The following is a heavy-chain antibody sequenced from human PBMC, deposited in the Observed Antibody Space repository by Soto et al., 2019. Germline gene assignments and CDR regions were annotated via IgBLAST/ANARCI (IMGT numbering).Heavy chain of an antibody. CDR2: ISSSSSTI. Sequence: GGSLRLSCAASGFTFSSYSMNWVRQAPGKGLEWVSYISSSSSTIYYADSVKGRFTISRDNAKNSLYLQMNSLRAEDTAVYYCARDVLYSSSWFDYWGQGTLVTVSS. J-gene: IGHJ4*02. V-gene: IGHV3-48*01. CDR3: ARDVLYSSSWFDY. D-gene: IGHD6-13*01. CDR1: GFTFSSYS.